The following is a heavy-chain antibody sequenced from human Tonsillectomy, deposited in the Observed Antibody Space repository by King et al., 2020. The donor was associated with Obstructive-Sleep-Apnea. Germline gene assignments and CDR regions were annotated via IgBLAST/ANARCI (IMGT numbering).Heavy chain of an antibody. Sequence: HVQLVESGGGVVKPGRSLRLSCAASGFTFSSYAMHWVRQAPGKGLEWVAVISYDGSRKYYADSVKGRFTISRDSSRNTVYLQMSSLRAEDTALYYCARDRNDYADHWGQGTLVTVSS. CDR2: ISYDGSRK. CDR3: ARDRNDYADH. CDR1: GFTFSSYA. V-gene: IGHV3-30*15. J-gene: IGHJ4*02.